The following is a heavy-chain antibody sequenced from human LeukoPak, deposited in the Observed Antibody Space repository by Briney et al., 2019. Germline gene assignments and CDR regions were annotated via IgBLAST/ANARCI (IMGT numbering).Heavy chain of an antibody. V-gene: IGHV4-59*01. CDR3: ARGGGYSYDLDN. CDR2: IYFSGST. D-gene: IGHD5-18*01. J-gene: IGHJ4*02. CDR1: GASINYFY. Sequence: PSETLSLTCSVSGASINYFYWTWIRQPPGKGLEWIGNIYFSGSTIYNPSLKSRATISVDTSKNQFSLALTSVTTADTAVYYCARGGGYSYDLDNWGQGTLVTVSS.